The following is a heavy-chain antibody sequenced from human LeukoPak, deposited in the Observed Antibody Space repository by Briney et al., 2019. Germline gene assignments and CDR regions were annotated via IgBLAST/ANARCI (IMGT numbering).Heavy chain of an antibody. J-gene: IGHJ6*03. CDR1: GGTFSSYA. CDR3: ARAMRKRNYYYYMDV. CDR2: MNPNSDNT. D-gene: IGHD3-22*01. Sequence: ASVKVSCKASGGTFSSYAISWVRQATGQGLEWMGWMNPNSDNTGYAQKFQGRVTMTRNTSISTAYMELSSLRSEDTAVYYCARAMRKRNYYYYMDVWGKGTTVTVSS. V-gene: IGHV1-8*02.